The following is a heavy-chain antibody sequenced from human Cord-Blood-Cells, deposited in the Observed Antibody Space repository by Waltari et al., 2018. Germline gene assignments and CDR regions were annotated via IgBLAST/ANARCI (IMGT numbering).Heavy chain of an antibody. D-gene: IGHD6-13*01. CDR3: AKGVEVGREYDSSSWYGGDC. Sequence: EVQLVESGGGLVQPGRSLRLSCAASGFTFDDYAMHWVRQAPGKGLEGVSGFSWNSGGGGYGGGVEGGVARSGDDAKDARYLQRSGRRAEDTAVEYCAKGVEVGREYDSSSWYGGDCGGQGTLGTVSA. J-gene: IGHJ4*02. CDR1: GFTFDDYA. CDR2: FSWNSGGG. V-gene: IGHV3-9*01.